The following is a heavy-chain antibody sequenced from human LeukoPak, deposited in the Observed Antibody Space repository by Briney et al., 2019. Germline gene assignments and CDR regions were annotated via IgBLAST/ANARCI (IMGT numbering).Heavy chain of an antibody. Sequence: GGSLRLSCAASGFTFSCYWMSRVRQAPGKGLEWVSYISSSSSTIYYADSVKGRFTISRDNAKNSLYLQMNSLRAEDTAVYYCATASGYFDYWGQGTLVTVSS. D-gene: IGHD2-15*01. J-gene: IGHJ4*02. CDR1: GFTFSCYW. CDR3: ATASGYFDY. V-gene: IGHV3-48*01. CDR2: ISSSSSTI.